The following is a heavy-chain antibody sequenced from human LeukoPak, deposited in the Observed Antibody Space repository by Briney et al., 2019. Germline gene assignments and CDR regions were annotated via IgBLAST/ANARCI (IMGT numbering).Heavy chain of an antibody. D-gene: IGHD6-19*01. CDR2: IYYSGST. CDR3: ARWLYSSPVWAYFDY. Sequence: PSETLSLTCTVSGGSISSYYWSWIRQPPGKGLEWIGYIYYSGSTNYNPSLKSRVTISVDTSKKQFSLKLSSVTAADTAVYYCARWLYSSPVWAYFDYWGQGTLVTVSS. J-gene: IGHJ4*02. V-gene: IGHV4-59*08. CDR1: GGSISSYY.